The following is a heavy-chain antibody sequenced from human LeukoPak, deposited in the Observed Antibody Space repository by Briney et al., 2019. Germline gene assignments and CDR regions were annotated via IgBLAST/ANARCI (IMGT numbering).Heavy chain of an antibody. CDR1: GFTSGHIFTDYW. Sequence: GGSLRLSCVASGFTSGHIFTDYWMTWVRQVPGKGLEWVANINQDGSQTYYLDSVKARFTISRDNAKESVSLQMNSLRAEDTAIYYCSAILYHWGQGTLVTVSS. V-gene: IGHV3-7*01. CDR2: INQDGSQT. J-gene: IGHJ4*02. CDR3: SAILYH. D-gene: IGHD2-2*01.